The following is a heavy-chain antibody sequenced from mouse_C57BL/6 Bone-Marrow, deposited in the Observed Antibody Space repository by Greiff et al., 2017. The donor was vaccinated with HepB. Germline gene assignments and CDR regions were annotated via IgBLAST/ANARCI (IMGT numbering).Heavy chain of an antibody. CDR2: INPSSGYT. Sequence: QVQLQQSGAELAKPGASVKLSCKASGYTFTSYWMHWVKQRPGQGLEWIGYINPSSGYTKYNQKFKDKAKLTADKSSSTAYMQLSSLTYEDSAVYYCASTTERDYYAMDYWGQGTSVTVSS. D-gene: IGHD1-1*01. J-gene: IGHJ4*01. V-gene: IGHV1-7*01. CDR3: ASTTERDYYAMDY. CDR1: GYTFTSYW.